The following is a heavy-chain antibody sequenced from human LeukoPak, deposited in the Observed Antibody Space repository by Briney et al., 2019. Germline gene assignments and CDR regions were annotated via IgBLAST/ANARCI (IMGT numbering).Heavy chain of an antibody. V-gene: IGHV4-61*02. Sequence: SQTLSLTCTVSGGSISSGSYYWSWIRQPAGKGLEWIGRIYTSGSTNYNPSLKSRVTISVDTSKNQFSLKLSSVTAADTAVYYCARDGYSYGLGLAYWGQGTLVTVSS. D-gene: IGHD5-18*01. J-gene: IGHJ4*02. CDR1: GGSISSGSYY. CDR2: IYTSGST. CDR3: ARDGYSYGLGLAY.